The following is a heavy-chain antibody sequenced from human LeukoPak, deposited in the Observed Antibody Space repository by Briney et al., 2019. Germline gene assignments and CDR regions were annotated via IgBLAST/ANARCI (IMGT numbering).Heavy chain of an antibody. V-gene: IGHV3-23*01. CDR1: GFTFSSYA. CDR2: ISGSGSNT. Sequence: GVSLRLSCAASGFTFSSYAMSWVRQAPGKGLEWVSAISGSGSNTYYADSVRGRFTISRDNSKNTLYLQINSLRGEDTAVYYCAKGSGWYRGHFDYWGQGTLVAVSS. D-gene: IGHD6-19*01. CDR3: AKGSGWYRGHFDY. J-gene: IGHJ4*02.